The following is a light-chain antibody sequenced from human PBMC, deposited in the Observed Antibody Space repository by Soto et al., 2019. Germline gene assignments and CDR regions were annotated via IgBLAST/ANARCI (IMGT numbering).Light chain of an antibody. Sequence: TLSVSPGERATLSCRASQSVSSNLAWYQQKPGQAPRLLIYGASTRATGIPARFSGSGSGTEFTLTISSLQSEDFALYYCQQYNNWPLTFGGGTKVDIK. CDR2: GAS. V-gene: IGKV3-15*01. J-gene: IGKJ4*01. CDR1: QSVSSN. CDR3: QQYNNWPLT.